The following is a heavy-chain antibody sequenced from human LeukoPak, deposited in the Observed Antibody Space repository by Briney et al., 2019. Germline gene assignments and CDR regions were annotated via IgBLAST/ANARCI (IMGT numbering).Heavy chain of an antibody. CDR1: GGSISSHY. D-gene: IGHD1-14*01. CDR3: AREDGMRAADY. V-gene: IGHV4-59*11. Sequence: PSETLSLTCTVSGGSISSHYWSWIRQSPGKRLEWIGYIYYSGTTTYNPSLERRVTISVDTTKNQFSLKLTSVTAADTAVYYCAREDGMRAADYWGQGTLVTVSS. J-gene: IGHJ4*02. CDR2: IYYSGTT.